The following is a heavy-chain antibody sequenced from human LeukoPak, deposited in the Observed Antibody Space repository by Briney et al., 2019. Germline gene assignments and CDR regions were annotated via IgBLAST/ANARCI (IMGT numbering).Heavy chain of an antibody. CDR1: GGSISSNSYY. CDR2: IYYSGST. CDR3: ARSDPRHYSSSWYGGTKYYFDY. V-gene: IGHV4-61*05. J-gene: IGHJ4*02. D-gene: IGHD6-13*01. Sequence: PSETLSLTCTVSGGSISSNSYYWGWIRQPPGKGLEWIGYIYYSGSTNYNPSLKSRVTISVDTSKNQFSLKLSSVTAADTAVYYCARSDPRHYSSSWYGGTKYYFDYWGQGTLVTVSS.